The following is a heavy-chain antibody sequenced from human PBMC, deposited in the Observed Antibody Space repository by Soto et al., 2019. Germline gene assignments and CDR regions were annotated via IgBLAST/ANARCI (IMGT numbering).Heavy chain of an antibody. D-gene: IGHD1-1*01. J-gene: IGHJ3*02. CDR2: MSHSGGT. Sequence: EQLQQWGAGLLKPSETLSLTCAVYGGFVSSGNYYWSWIRQPPGKGLEWIGEMSHSGGTHFNPSLKSRVTISVDTSKNQCSLKMSSVTAADTALYYCARVERGTATTVVDAFDIWGPGTMVTVSS. V-gene: IGHV4-34*01. CDR1: GGFVSSGNYY. CDR3: ARVERGTATTVVDAFDI.